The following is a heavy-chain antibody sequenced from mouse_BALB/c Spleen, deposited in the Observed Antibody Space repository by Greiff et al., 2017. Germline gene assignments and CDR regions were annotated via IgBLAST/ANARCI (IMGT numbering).Heavy chain of an antibody. Sequence: LQQPGSELVRPGASVKLSCKASGYTFTSYWMHWVKQRPGQGLEWIGNIYPGSGSTNYDEKFKSKATLTVDTSSSTAYMQLSSLTSEDSAVYYCTGGKSGLLDYWGQGTTLTVSS. CDR3: TGGKSGLLDY. V-gene: IGHV1S22*01. J-gene: IGHJ2*01. CDR2: IYPGSGST. D-gene: IGHD2-1*01. CDR1: GYTFTSYW.